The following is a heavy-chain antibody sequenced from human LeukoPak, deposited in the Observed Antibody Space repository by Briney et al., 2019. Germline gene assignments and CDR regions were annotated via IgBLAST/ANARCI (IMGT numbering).Heavy chain of an antibody. CDR3: ARSLLIAAAGTARTVKFYMDV. CDR1: GGSISSYY. V-gene: IGHV4-59*08. Sequence: SETLSLTCTVPGGSISSYYWSWIPQPPGKGMEWIGYIYYSGSTNYNPSLKSRVTTSVDTSTNQFSLKLSSVTAADTAVYYCARSLLIAAAGTARTVKFYMDVWGKGTTVIVSS. J-gene: IGHJ6*03. CDR2: IYYSGST. D-gene: IGHD6-13*01.